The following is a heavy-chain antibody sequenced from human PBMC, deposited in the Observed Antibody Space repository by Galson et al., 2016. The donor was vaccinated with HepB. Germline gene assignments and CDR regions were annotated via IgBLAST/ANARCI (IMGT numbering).Heavy chain of an antibody. CDR2: ISYDRSNK. D-gene: IGHD2-2*01. CDR1: GFTFSSYG. J-gene: IGHJ4*02. Sequence: SLRLSCAASGFTFSSYGVHWVRQAPGKGLEWVAFISYDRSNKKYADSVKGRFTISRDNSKKTLYLQMNSLRAEDTAVYYCAKDGRIYCSSASCHDHFHYWGQGTLVTVSS. V-gene: IGHV3-30*18. CDR3: AKDGRIYCSSASCHDHFHY.